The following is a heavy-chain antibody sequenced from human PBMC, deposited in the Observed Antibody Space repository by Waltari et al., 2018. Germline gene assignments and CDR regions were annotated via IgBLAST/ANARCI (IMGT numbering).Heavy chain of an antibody. D-gene: IGHD4-17*01. Sequence: QVQLQESGPGLVKPSETLSLTCAVSGYSISSGYYWGWIRQPPGKGLEWIGSIYHSGSTYYNPSLKSRVTISVDTSKNQFSLKLSSVTAADTAVYYCARLMTTVGFDYWGQGTLVTVSS. V-gene: IGHV4-38-2*01. CDR2: IYHSGST. CDR3: ARLMTTVGFDY. CDR1: GYSISSGYY. J-gene: IGHJ4*02.